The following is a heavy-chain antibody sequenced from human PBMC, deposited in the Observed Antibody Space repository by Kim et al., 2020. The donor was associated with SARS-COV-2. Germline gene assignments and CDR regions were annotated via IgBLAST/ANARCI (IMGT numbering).Heavy chain of an antibody. D-gene: IGHD6-19*01. V-gene: IGHV3-33*01. CDR2: TWYDGSSK. Sequence: GGSLRLSCAASGFTFSNYAMHWVRQTPGKGLEWVAVTWYDGSSKYYADSVKGRFTISRDNSKNTLYLQMNSLRAEDTAVYYCASSTGWPLSSYYWGQGTL. J-gene: IGHJ4*02. CDR3: ASSTGWPLSSYY. CDR1: GFTFSNYA.